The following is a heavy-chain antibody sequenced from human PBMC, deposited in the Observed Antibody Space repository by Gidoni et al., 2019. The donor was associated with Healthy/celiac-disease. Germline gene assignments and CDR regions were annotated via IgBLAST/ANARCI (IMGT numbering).Heavy chain of an antibody. J-gene: IGHJ6*02. D-gene: IGHD3-10*01. CDR3: AREGYYGSGQLYFYSGMDV. CDR1: GYTFTGYY. V-gene: IGHV1-2*04. Sequence: QVQLVQSGAEVKKPGASVKVSCKASGYTFTGYYLHGVRQAPGQGLEWMGWSNPNSGGTNHAQKFQGWVTMTRDTSISTAYMELSRLISDDTAVYYCAREGYYGSGQLYFYSGMDVWGQGPTVTVSS. CDR2: SNPNSGGT.